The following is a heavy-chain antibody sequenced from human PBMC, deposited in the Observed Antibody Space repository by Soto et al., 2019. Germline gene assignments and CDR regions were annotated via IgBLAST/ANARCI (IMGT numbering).Heavy chain of an antibody. Sequence: VQLVESGGGVVQPGRSLRLSCAGSGFTFGNYAMHWVRQAPSKGLEWVACISYDGSNKYYEDSVKGRVTISRDNAKNTVYLQMNCLKVEAKAVYYCARSIGSKGMIDLDPWGQGTLVHVSS. J-gene: IGHJ5*02. CDR1: GFTFGNYA. V-gene: IGHV3-30-3*01. CDR3: ARSIGSKGMIDLDP. CDR2: ISYDGSNK. D-gene: IGHD3-22*01.